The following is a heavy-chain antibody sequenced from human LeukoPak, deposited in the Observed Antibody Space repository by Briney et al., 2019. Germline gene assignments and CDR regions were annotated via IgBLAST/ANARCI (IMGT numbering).Heavy chain of an antibody. D-gene: IGHD3-10*01. J-gene: IGHJ6*03. CDR3: ARTFFSGSGTSFYYYMDV. V-gene: IGHV1-2*02. CDR1: GYTFTSYG. Sequence: ASVKVSCKASGYTFTSYGISWVRLAPGQGLEWMGWINPNSGDTNYAQKFQGRVTMTRDTSISTVYMELSSLRYDDSAVFYCARTFFSGSGTSFYYYMDVWGKGTTVTISS. CDR2: INPNSGDT.